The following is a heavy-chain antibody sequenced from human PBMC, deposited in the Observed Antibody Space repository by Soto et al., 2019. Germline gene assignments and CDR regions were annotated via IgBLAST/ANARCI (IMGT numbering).Heavy chain of an antibody. V-gene: IGHV1-69*13. J-gene: IGHJ5*01. CDR2: IIPIFGTA. Sequence: SVKVSCKASGGTFSSYAISWVRQAPGQGLEWMGGIIPIFGTANYAQKFQGRVTITADESTSTAYMELSSLRSEDTAVYFCARGRYCLTGRCFPNWFDSWGQGALVTVSS. CDR3: ARGRYCLTGRCFPNWFDS. CDR1: GGTFSSYA. D-gene: IGHD7-27*01.